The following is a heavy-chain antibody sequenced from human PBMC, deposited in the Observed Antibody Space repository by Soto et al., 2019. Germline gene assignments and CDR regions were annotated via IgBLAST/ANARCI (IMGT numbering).Heavy chain of an antibody. CDR2: MNPNSGNT. Sequence: QVQLVQSGAEVKKPGASVKVSCKASGYTFTSYDINWVRQATGQGPEWMGWMNPNSGNTGYAQKFQGRVTMTRNTSLSTAYMELSSLRSEDTAVYYCARGSGPKAARRGGMDVWGQGTTVTVSS. J-gene: IGHJ6*02. D-gene: IGHD6-6*01. CDR3: ARGSGPKAARRGGMDV. CDR1: GYTFTSYD. V-gene: IGHV1-8*01.